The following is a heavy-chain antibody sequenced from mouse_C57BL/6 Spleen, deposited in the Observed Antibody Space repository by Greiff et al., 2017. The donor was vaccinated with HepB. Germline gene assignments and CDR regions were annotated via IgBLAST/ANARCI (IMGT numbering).Heavy chain of an antibody. J-gene: IGHJ1*03. CDR2: IWTGGGT. CDR1: GFSLTSYA. V-gene: IGHV2-9-1*01. CDR3: ARLRTTVDPTGYFDV. Sequence: VQGVESGPGLVAPSQSLSITCTVSGFSLTSYAISWVRQPPGKGLEWLGVIWTGGGTNYNSALKSRLSISKDNSKSQVFLKMNSLQTDDTARYYCARLRTTVDPTGYFDVWGTGTTVTVSS. D-gene: IGHD1-1*01.